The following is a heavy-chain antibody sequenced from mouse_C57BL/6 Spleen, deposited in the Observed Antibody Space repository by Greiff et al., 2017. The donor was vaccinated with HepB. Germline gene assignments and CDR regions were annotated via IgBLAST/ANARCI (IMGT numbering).Heavy chain of an antibody. Sequence: QVQLQQPGAELVRPGSSVKLSCKASGYTFTSYWMHWVKQRPIQGLEWIGNIDPSDSETHYNQKFKDKATLTVDKSASTAYMQLSSLTSEDSAVYYCARLGGGSSSFDYWGQGTTLTVSS. CDR2: IDPSDSET. CDR3: ARLGGGSSSFDY. J-gene: IGHJ2*01. D-gene: IGHD1-1*01. CDR1: GYTFTSYW. V-gene: IGHV1-52*01.